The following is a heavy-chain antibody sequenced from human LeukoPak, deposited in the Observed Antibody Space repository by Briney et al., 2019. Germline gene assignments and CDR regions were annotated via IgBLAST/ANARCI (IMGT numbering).Heavy chain of an antibody. D-gene: IGHD4-17*01. Sequence: SETLSLTCTASGGSISSSSYYWGWSRQPPGKGLEWIGSIYYTGSTYYNPSLKSRVTISVDTSKNQFSLKMSSVTAADTAVYYCARRDYGDWYFDYWGQGTLVTVSS. V-gene: IGHV4-39*01. CDR1: GGSISSSSYY. CDR3: ARRDYGDWYFDY. J-gene: IGHJ4*02. CDR2: IYYTGST.